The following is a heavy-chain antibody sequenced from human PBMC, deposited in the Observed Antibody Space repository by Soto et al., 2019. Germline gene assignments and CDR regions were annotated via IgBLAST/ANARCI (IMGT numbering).Heavy chain of an antibody. CDR1: GFTFSSYS. Sequence: EVQLVESGGGLVKPGGSLRLSCAASGFTFSSYSMNWVRQAPGKGLEWVSSISSSSSYIYYADSVKGRFTISRDNAKNSLYLQMNSLRAEDTAVYYGARGIVVPRTPFDYWGQGTLVTVSS. V-gene: IGHV3-21*01. J-gene: IGHJ4*02. D-gene: IGHD1-26*01. CDR3: ARGIVVPRTPFDY. CDR2: ISSSSSYI.